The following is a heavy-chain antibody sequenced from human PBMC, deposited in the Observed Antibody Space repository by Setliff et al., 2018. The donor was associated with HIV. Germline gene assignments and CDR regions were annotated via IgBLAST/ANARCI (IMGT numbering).Heavy chain of an antibody. CDR1: GYTFTKYD. V-gene: IGHV1-8*03. Sequence: ASVKVSCKASGYTFTKYDINWVRQATGQGLEWMGWMNPNSGNAEYAQRFQGRVTLTRNTSISTAHMELSSLTSEDTAVYFCARSRYQLLYDMDVWGKGTTVTVSS. CDR2: MNPNSGNA. D-gene: IGHD2-2*02. CDR3: ARSRYQLLYDMDV. J-gene: IGHJ6*03.